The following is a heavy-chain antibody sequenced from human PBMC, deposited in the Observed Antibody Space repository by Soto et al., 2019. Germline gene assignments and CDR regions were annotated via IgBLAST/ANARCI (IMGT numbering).Heavy chain of an antibody. CDR2: IYYSGST. CDR1: GGSISSGGYY. CDR3: AREDYGGNSDY. V-gene: IGHV4-31*03. D-gene: IGHD4-17*01. Sequence: PSETLSLTCTVSGGSISSGGYYWSWIRQHPGKGLEWIGYIYYSGSTYYNPSLKSRVTISVDTSKNQFSLKLSSVTAADTAVYYCAREDYGGNSDYWGQGTLVTVSS. J-gene: IGHJ4*02.